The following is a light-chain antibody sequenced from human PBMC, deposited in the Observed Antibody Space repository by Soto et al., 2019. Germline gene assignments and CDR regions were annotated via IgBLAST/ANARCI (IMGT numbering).Light chain of an antibody. Sequence: DIQMAQSPSSLSASVGDRVTFTCRASQSIRTYVNWYQQKPGKAPQVLIFGASRLQTGVPSRFSGGGSGTYFTLTITSLQPEDFATYYCQQAASFPITFGQGTRLEIK. J-gene: IGKJ5*01. V-gene: IGKV1-39*01. CDR1: QSIRTY. CDR3: QQAASFPIT. CDR2: GAS.